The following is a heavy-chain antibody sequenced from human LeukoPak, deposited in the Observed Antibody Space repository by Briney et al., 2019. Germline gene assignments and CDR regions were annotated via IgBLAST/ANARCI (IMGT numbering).Heavy chain of an antibody. Sequence: SVKVSCKASGGTFSEHAITWLRQAPGQGLEWMGRIIPILGTTYYAQNSQGRVTITADKSTSTVYMEVSSLRSGDTAVYYCARPSESGGSVFDPLRMDVWGQGTTVTVSS. J-gene: IGHJ6*02. V-gene: IGHV1-69*04. D-gene: IGHD3-9*01. CDR2: IIPILGTT. CDR3: ARPSESGGSVFDPLRMDV. CDR1: GGTFSEHA.